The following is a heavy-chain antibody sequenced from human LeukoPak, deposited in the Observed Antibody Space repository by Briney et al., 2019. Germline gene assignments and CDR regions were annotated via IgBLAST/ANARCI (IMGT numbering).Heavy chain of an antibody. D-gene: IGHD5-18*01. Sequence: GGSLRLSCAASGFTFSSYDMHWVRHATGKGLEWVSAIVTAGDTYYPGSVKARFTISSENANNSLYLQMNSLRAGDTAVYYCARSRIQLWFHRYYYGMDVWGQGTTVTVSS. CDR2: IVTAGDT. CDR1: GFTFSSYD. J-gene: IGHJ6*02. V-gene: IGHV3-13*01. CDR3: ARSRIQLWFHRYYYGMDV.